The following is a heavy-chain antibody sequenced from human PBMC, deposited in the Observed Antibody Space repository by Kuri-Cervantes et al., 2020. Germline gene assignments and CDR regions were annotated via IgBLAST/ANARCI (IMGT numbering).Heavy chain of an antibody. Sequence: GRSLRPSCAASGFTFSSYAMSWVRQAPGKGQEWVSAISGSGGSTYYADSVKGRFTISRDNSKNTLYLQMNSLRAGDTAVYYCARGRYQLPLDYWGQGTLVTVSS. CDR1: GFTFSSYA. J-gene: IGHJ4*02. D-gene: IGHD2-2*01. CDR3: ARGRYQLPLDY. V-gene: IGHV3-23*01. CDR2: ISGSGGST.